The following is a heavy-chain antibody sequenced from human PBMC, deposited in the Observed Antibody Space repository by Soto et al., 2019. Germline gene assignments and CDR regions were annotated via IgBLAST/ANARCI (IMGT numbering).Heavy chain of an antibody. CDR3: VTAVGGTSFDY. V-gene: IGHV1-69*02. Sequence: QVQLVQSGAEVKKPGSSVKVSCKASGGTFSSYTISWVRQAPGQGLEWMGRIIPILGIANYAQKFQGRVTITADKSTSTAYMELSSLRSEDTAVYYCVTAVGGTSFDYWGQGTLVTVSS. J-gene: IGHJ4*02. CDR1: GGTFSSYT. D-gene: IGHD6-19*01. CDR2: IIPILGIA.